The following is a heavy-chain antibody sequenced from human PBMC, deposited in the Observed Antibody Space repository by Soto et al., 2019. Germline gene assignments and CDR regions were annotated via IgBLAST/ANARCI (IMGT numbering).Heavy chain of an antibody. CDR3: AKLLVTLRFLEWLPRPYYDILTGRKEDGMDV. CDR1: GFTFSSYG. J-gene: IGHJ6*02. CDR2: ISYDGSNK. Sequence: QVQLVESGGGVVQPGRSLRLSCAASGFTFSSYGMHWVRQAPGKGLEWVAVISYDGSNKYYADSVKGRFTISRDNSKNTLYPQMNSLRAEDTAVYYCAKLLVTLRFLEWLPRPYYDILTGRKEDGMDVWGQGTTVTVSS. V-gene: IGHV3-30*18. D-gene: IGHD3-3*01.